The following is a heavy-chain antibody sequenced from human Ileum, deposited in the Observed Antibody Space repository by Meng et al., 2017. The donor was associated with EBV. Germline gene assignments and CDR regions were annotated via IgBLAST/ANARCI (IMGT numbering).Heavy chain of an antibody. CDR2: IYNSGST. CDR3: ARDGYSRGSD. CDR1: GGSVSSGGNY. D-gene: IGHD6-19*01. Sequence: QVQPQGAGPVLVKPCGTLALTWRVSGGSVSSGGNYWSWIRQPPGKGLEWIGYIYNSGSTNYNPSLKSRVTISVDTSKNQFSLKLSSVTAADTAVYYCARDGYSRGSDWGQGTLVTVSS. V-gene: IGHV4-61*08. J-gene: IGHJ4*02.